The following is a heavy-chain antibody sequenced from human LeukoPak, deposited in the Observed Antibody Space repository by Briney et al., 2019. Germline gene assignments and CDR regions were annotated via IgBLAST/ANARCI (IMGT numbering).Heavy chain of an antibody. J-gene: IGHJ4*02. Sequence: SVKVSCKASGGTFSSYAISWVRQAPGQGLEWMGGIIPIFGTANYAQKFQGRVTITADESTSTAYMELSSLRSEDAAVYYCARDRGSSGHQPDLGYWGQGTLVTVSS. CDR3: ARDRGSSGHQPDLGY. D-gene: IGHD3-22*01. V-gene: IGHV1-69*13. CDR1: GGTFSSYA. CDR2: IIPIFGTA.